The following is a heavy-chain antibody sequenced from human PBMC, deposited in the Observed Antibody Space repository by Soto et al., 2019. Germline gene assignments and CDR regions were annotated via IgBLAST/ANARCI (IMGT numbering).Heavy chain of an antibody. V-gene: IGHV4-31*03. CDR1: GGSISSDGYY. Sequence: QVQLQESGPGLVKPSQTLSLTCTVSGGSISSDGYYWSWIRQHPGKGLEWIGYIYYSGSTYYNPSLKSRVNISVDTSKKPFSLKLNSVTAADTAVYYCARGNGIHEDNLGAYWYFDLWGRGTLVTVSS. J-gene: IGHJ2*01. D-gene: IGHD5-18*01. CDR3: ARGNGIHEDNLGAYWYFDL. CDR2: IYYSGST.